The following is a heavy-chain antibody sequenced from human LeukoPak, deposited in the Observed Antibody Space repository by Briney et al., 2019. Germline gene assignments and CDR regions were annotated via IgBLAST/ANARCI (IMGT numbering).Heavy chain of an antibody. J-gene: IGHJ6*02. V-gene: IGHV1-24*01. D-gene: IGHD2-2*01. CDR3: ATPSGYCSSTSCYGGSDYYYGMDV. CDR2: FDPEDGET. Sequence: ASVKVSCKVSGYTLTGLSMHWVRQAPGKGLEWMGGFDPEDGETIYAQKFQGRVTMTEDTSTDTAYMELSSLRSEDTAVYYCATPSGYCSSTSCYGGSDYYYGMDVWGQGTTVTVSS. CDR1: GYTLTGLS.